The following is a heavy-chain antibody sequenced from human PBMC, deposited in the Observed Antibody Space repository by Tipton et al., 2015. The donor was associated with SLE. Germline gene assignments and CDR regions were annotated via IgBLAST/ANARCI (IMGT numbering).Heavy chain of an antibody. CDR3: ARGASRTTIFGVVSPYPDAFDI. D-gene: IGHD3-3*01. V-gene: IGHV4-59*01. CDR2: IYYTGST. CDR1: GDSISSYY. J-gene: IGHJ3*02. Sequence: TLSLTCTVSGDSISSYYWSWIRQPPGKGLEWIGYIYYTGSTNYNPSLKSRVTISVGTSKNQFSLRLSSVTAADTAVYYCARGASRTTIFGVVSPYPDAFDIWGQGTMVTVSS.